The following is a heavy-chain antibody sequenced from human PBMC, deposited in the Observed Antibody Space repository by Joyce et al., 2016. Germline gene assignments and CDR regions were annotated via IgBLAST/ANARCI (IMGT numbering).Heavy chain of an antibody. CDR3: ATENVVTPGWFDS. CDR1: GGSISTGIYY. V-gene: IGHV4-31*03. Sequence: QVQLQESGPGLVKPSQTLSLTCSVSGGSISTGIYYWHWIRQYPGRGLEWIGYIYYRGTTYNNPSLKSRVTISIDTSKNQFSLRLRSVTAADTAVYYCATENVVTPGWFDSWGQGTLVTVSS. CDR2: IYYRGTT. J-gene: IGHJ5*01. D-gene: IGHD2-21*02.